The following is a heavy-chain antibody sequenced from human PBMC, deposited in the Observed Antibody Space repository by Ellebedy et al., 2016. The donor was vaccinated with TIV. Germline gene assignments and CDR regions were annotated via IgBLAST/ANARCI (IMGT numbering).Heavy chain of an antibody. Sequence: ASVKVSCKASGYTFTNYYIHWVRQAPGQGLEWMGWINPNSGGTNYAQKFQGRVTMTRDTSTSTGYMELSSLRSDDTAVYYCAAFPYISSSSAYWGQGALVTVSS. V-gene: IGHV1-2*02. J-gene: IGHJ4*02. D-gene: IGHD6-6*01. CDR1: GYTFTNYY. CDR2: INPNSGGT. CDR3: AAFPYISSSSAY.